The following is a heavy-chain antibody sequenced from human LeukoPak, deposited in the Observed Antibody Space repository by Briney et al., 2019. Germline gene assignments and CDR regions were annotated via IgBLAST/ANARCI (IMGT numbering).Heavy chain of an antibody. CDR1: GFTFSDYY. J-gene: IGHJ4*02. Sequence: GGSLRLSCAASGFTFSDYYMNWIRQAPGKGLEYIAYISQSGADVSYADSVKGRFTVSRDHAKNSVFLQMNSLTAEDTAVYYCASVARLLADWGQGTLVTVSS. V-gene: IGHV3-11*01. CDR3: ASVARLLAD. CDR2: ISQSGADV. D-gene: IGHD3-9*01.